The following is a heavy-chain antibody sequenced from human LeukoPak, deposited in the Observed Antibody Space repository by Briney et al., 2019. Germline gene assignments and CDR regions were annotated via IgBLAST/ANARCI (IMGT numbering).Heavy chain of an antibody. CDR2: IYSGGST. D-gene: IGHD1-1*01. Sequence: PGGSLRLSCAASGFTVSSNYMNWVRQAPGKGLEWVSVIYSGGSTYYADSVKGRFTISRHNSENTLSLQMNSLRAEDTAVYYCASGTDDAFDIWGQGTMVTVSS. J-gene: IGHJ3*02. CDR1: GFTVSSNY. CDR3: ASGTDDAFDI. V-gene: IGHV3-53*04.